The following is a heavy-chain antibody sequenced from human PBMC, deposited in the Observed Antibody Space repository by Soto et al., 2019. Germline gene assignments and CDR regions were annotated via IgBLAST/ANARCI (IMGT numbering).Heavy chain of an antibody. CDR1: GFTFGSYW. Sequence: VGSLRLSCAASGFTFGSYWMSWVRQAPGKGLEWLATIKWDASEKKYVDSVKGRFTMSRDNAKNSLYLQMDSLRAEDTAVYYCARDHHDSSGYYPKYFQHWGQGTLVTVSS. CDR2: IKWDASEK. D-gene: IGHD3-22*01. V-gene: IGHV3-7*01. J-gene: IGHJ1*01. CDR3: ARDHHDSSGYYPKYFQH.